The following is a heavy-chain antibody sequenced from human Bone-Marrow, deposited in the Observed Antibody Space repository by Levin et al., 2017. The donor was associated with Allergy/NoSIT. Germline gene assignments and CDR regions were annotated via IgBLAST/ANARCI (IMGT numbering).Heavy chain of an antibody. J-gene: IGHJ5*01. CDR1: GFTFSSYG. CDR3: AKGRYRRQQTNWFDS. V-gene: IGHV3-30*18. Sequence: PGGSLRLSCAASGFTFSSYGMHWVRQAPGKGLEWVAVISYDGSDKYDSDSVKGRFTISRDNSKNTLYLQMNSLRGEDTAVYYCAKGRYRRQQTNWFDSWGQGTLVTVSS. CDR2: ISYDGSDK. D-gene: IGHD5-12*01.